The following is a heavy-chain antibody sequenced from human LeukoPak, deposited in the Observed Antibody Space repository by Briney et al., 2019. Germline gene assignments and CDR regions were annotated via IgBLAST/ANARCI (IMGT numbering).Heavy chain of an antibody. CDR1: GGSISSYY. Sequence: PSETLSLTCTVSGGSISSYYWSWIRQPAGKGLEWIGRIYASGSTNYNPSLKSRVTMSVDKSKNQFSLKLSSVTAADTAVYYCASGDYAHVDYWGQGTLVTVSS. CDR3: ASGDYAHVDY. J-gene: IGHJ4*02. CDR2: IYASGST. D-gene: IGHD2-21*01. V-gene: IGHV4-4*07.